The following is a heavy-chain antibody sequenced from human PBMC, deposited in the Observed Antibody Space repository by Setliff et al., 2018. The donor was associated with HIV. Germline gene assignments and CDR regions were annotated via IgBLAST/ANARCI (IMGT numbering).Heavy chain of an antibody. CDR2: IDYSGSP. V-gene: IGHV4-34*01. Sequence: LSLTCAVYGGSFSGYHWSWIRQPPGKGLEWIGEIDYSGSPNYNPSLKSRVTISIDTSKEQFSLRWTSVTAADTAVYYCARVARYSYGSFESWGQGTLVTVSS. D-gene: IGHD5-18*01. CDR1: GGSFSGYH. J-gene: IGHJ4*02. CDR3: ARVARYSYGSFES.